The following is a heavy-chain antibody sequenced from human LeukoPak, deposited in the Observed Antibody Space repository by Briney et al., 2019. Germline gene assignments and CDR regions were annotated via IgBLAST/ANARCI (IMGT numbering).Heavy chain of an antibody. V-gene: IGHV1-8*01. CDR3: ARGVVAATFYYYMDV. D-gene: IGHD2-15*01. CDR1: GYTFTSYD. CDR2: MNPNSGNT. J-gene: IGHJ6*03. Sequence: GASVKVSCKASGYTFTSYDINWVRQATGQGLEWMGWMNPNSGNTGYAQKFQGRVTMTRDTSISTAYMELNSLRSDDTAVYYCARGVVAATFYYYMDVWGKGTTVTVSS.